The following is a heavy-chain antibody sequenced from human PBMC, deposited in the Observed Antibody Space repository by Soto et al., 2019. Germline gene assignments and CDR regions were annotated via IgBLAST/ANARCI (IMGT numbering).Heavy chain of an antibody. J-gene: IGHJ4*02. D-gene: IGHD3-22*01. CDR3: ARDYYKYYDSSGYYRSPAY. V-gene: IGHV3-66*01. CDR1: GFTVSTDW. CDR2: IKSGGNT. Sequence: PGGSLRLSCAASGFTVSTDWMYWVRQAPGKGLEWVSLIKSGGNTYYADSVEGRFTISRDNSRNTLFLQMNSLRAEDTAVYYCARDYYKYYDSSGYYRSPAYWGQGTLVTVSS.